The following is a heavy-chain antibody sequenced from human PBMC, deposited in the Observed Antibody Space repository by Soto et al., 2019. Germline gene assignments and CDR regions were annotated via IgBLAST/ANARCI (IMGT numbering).Heavy chain of an antibody. J-gene: IGHJ4*02. D-gene: IGHD6-6*01. CDR3: ARGRSIAGNDY. V-gene: IGHV6-1*01. Sequence: SQTLSLTCAIFGDSVSSNSVLWNWIRQSPSRGLEWLGRTYYRSKWYNDYAVSVKSRITINPDTSKNQFSLQLNSVTPEDTAVYHCARGRSIAGNDYWGQGTLVTVSS. CDR2: TYYRSKWYN. CDR1: GDSVSSNSVL.